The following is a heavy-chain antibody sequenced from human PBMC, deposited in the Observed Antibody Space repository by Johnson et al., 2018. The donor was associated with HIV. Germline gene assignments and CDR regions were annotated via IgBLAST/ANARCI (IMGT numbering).Heavy chain of an antibody. CDR2: SGSGGST. Sequence: VQLVESGGGLIQPGGSLRLSCAASGFTVSSNYMNWVRQAPGKGLEWVSAISGSGGSTYYADSVKGRFTISRDNAKNSLYLQMNSLRVEDTAVYYCARVAWFAFDLWGQGTMVTVSS. D-gene: IGHD3-10*01. CDR3: ARVAWFAFDL. CDR1: GFTVSSNY. J-gene: IGHJ3*01. V-gene: IGHV3-53*01.